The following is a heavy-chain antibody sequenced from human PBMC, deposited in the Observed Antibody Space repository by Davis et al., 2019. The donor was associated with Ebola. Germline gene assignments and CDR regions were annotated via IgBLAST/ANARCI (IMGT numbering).Heavy chain of an antibody. CDR2: IYWDDDK. Sequence: SGPTLVKPTQTFTLTCTFSGFSLSASGVGVGWIRQPPGKALECLGIIYWDDDKRYSPSLKSRLSITKDTSKNQVVLTMTNMDPVDTGTYYCAHWTHLQFFPNWGQGTLVTVSS. J-gene: IGHJ1*01. D-gene: IGHD3-3*01. V-gene: IGHV2-5*02. CDR3: AHWTHLQFFPN. CDR1: GFSLSASGVG.